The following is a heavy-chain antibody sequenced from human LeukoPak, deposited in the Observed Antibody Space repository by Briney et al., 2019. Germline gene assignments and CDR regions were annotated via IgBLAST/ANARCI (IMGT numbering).Heavy chain of an antibody. D-gene: IGHD2-2*01. Sequence: PGGSLRLSCAASGFTFSSYEMNWVRQAPGKGLEWVSYISSSGSTIYYADSVKGRFTISRDSAKNSLYLQMNSLRAEDTAVYYCARESHRTSPDYWGQGTLVTVSS. CDR1: GFTFSSYE. V-gene: IGHV3-48*03. J-gene: IGHJ4*02. CDR3: ARESHRTSPDY. CDR2: ISSSGSTI.